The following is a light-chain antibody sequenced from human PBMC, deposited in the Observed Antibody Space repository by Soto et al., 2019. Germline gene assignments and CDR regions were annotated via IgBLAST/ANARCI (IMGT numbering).Light chain of an antibody. J-gene: IGKJ5*01. Sequence: IVMTQSPATLSVSPWDRATLSCRASQSVSIKLAWYQQKPGQAPRLLIYDTSTRATGIPARFSGSGSGTEFTLTISSLQSEDFAVYYCQQYNNWPPITFGQGTRLEIK. CDR3: QQYNNWPPIT. V-gene: IGKV3-15*01. CDR1: QSVSIK. CDR2: DTS.